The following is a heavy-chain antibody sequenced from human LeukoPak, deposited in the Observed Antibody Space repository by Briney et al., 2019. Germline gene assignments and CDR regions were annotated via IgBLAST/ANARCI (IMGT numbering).Heavy chain of an antibody. V-gene: IGHV3-23*01. D-gene: IGHD3-22*01. Sequence: GGSLRLSCAASGFTFSTYAMTWVRQPPGKVLGWDSSIRSSGGNTYYADSRKGRFTISRDNSKNTLYLQLNSLRVEDTAVYYCAKTYYYYSSGYYSFPFGGQKTLVTVSS. CDR2: IRSSGGNT. CDR3: AKTYYYYSSGYYSFPF. J-gene: IGHJ4*02. CDR1: GFTFSTYA.